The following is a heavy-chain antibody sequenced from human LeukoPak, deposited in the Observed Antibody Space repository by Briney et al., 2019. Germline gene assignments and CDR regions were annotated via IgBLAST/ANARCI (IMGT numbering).Heavy chain of an antibody. V-gene: IGHV3-30*01. D-gene: IGHD3-10*01. CDR1: GFTFSSYA. CDR2: ISYDRSNK. Sequence: GRSLRLSCAASGFTFSSYAMHWVRQAPGKGLEWVAVISYDRSNKYYADSVKGRFTISRDNSKNTLYLQMNSLRAEDTAVYYCARAPPYYYGSGSYFGRLDYWGQGTLVTVSS. CDR3: ARAPPYYYGSGSYFGRLDY. J-gene: IGHJ4*02.